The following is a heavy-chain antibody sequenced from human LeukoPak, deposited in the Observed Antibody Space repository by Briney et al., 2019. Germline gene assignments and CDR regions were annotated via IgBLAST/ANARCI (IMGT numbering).Heavy chain of an antibody. Sequence: GGSLRLSCAASEFTFSSYAMTWVRQAPGKGLEWVGRIKGTNDGATTDYGASVEGRVTISKDDSKATLYLQLNSLRTEDTAVYYCTTVTHFPLGGQGTLVAVSS. CDR2: IKGTNDGATT. D-gene: IGHD3-3*02. J-gene: IGHJ1*01. CDR3: TTVTHFPL. CDR1: EFTFSSYA. V-gene: IGHV3-15*01.